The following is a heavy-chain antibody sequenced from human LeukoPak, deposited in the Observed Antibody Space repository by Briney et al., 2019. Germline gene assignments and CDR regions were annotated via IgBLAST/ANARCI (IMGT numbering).Heavy chain of an antibody. Sequence: PGGSLRLSCAASGFTFSDYYMSWIRQAPGKGLEWVSYISSSSSYTNYADSVKGRFTISRDNAKKSLYLQMNSLRAEDTAVYYCARDTTHCGSTSCRYYYYYGMDVWGQGTTVTVSS. CDR3: ARDTTHCGSTSCRYYYYYGMDV. CDR2: ISSSSSYT. J-gene: IGHJ6*02. V-gene: IGHV3-11*06. CDR1: GFTFSDYY. D-gene: IGHD2-2*01.